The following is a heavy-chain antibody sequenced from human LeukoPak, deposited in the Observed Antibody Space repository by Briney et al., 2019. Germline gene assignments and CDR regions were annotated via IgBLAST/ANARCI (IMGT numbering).Heavy chain of an antibody. J-gene: IGHJ4*02. V-gene: IGHV3-23*01. CDR2: ISGSGSST. CDR3: AKVAGQWLVPRNYFDY. Sequence: GGSLRLSCAGSAFTFSSYSMNWVRQAPGKGLEWVSAISGSGSSTYYVDSVKGRFAISRDNSKNTLFLQMNSLRAEDTAVYYCAKVAGQWLVPRNYFDYWGQGSLVTVSS. CDR1: AFTFSSYS. D-gene: IGHD6-19*01.